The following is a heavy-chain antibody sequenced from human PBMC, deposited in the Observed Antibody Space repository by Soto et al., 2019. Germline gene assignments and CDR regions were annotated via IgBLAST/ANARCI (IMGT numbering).Heavy chain of an antibody. V-gene: IGHV3-53*02. CDR3: ARFSYRDHYYCYSGLDV. D-gene: IGHD4-4*01. CDR2: IYGVGST. CDR1: GYTVISNY. Sequence: EVQLVETGGGLIQPGGSLRLPCAPSGYTVISNYMSWVRQAPGKGLEWASIIYGVGSTYYADSVKGRFTNSRDHSNNTLYLQMNSLTAEDTAVYYCARFSYRDHYYCYSGLDVWGQGTTVTVSS. J-gene: IGHJ6*02.